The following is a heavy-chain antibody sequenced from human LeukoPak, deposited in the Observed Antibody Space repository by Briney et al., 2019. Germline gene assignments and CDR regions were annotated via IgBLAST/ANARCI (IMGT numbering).Heavy chain of an antibody. CDR3: ARNGAPIVGAYDAFDI. D-gene: IGHD1-26*01. V-gene: IGHV4-38-2*02. Sequence: SETLSLTCTVSGYSISSGYYWGWIRQPPGKGLEWIGSIYHSGGTYYNPSLKSRVTISVDTSKNQFSLKLSSVTAADTAVYYCARNGAPIVGAYDAFDIWGQGTMVTVSS. CDR1: GYSISSGYY. CDR2: IYHSGGT. J-gene: IGHJ3*02.